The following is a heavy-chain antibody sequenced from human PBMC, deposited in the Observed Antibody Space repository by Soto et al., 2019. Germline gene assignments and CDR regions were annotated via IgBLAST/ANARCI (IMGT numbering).Heavy chain of an antibody. CDR3: ASRGSGYSSGWYYLDY. J-gene: IGHJ4*02. CDR2: IIPIFGTA. V-gene: IGHV1-69*06. Sequence: QVQLVQSGAEVKKPGFSVKVSCKASGGTFSSYAISWVRQAPGQGLEWMGGIIPIFGTANYAQKFQGRVTITADKSTSTAYMELSSLRSEDTAVYYCASRGSGYSSGWYYLDYWGQGTLVTVSS. D-gene: IGHD6-19*01. CDR1: GGTFSSYA.